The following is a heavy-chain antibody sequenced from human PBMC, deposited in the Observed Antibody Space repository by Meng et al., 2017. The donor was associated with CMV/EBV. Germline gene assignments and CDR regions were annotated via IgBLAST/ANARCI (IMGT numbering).Heavy chain of an antibody. Sequence: GESLKISCAASRFTFTNYGMHWVRQAPDKGLEWVAFIRYDGSEKYYGDSVEGRLTISRDNSKNTVYLQMNRLRVDDTALYYCAKDSGGEGDMDVWGQGTTVTVSS. CDR1: RFTFTNYG. CDR2: IRYDGSEK. CDR3: AKDSGGEGDMDV. D-gene: IGHD3-10*01. V-gene: IGHV3-30*02. J-gene: IGHJ6*02.